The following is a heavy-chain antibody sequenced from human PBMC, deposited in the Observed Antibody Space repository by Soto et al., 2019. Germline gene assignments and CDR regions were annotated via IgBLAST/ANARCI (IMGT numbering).Heavy chain of an antibody. D-gene: IGHD2-2*01. Sequence: TSETLSLTCTVSGGSISSSSYYWGWIRQPPGKGLEWIGSIYYSGSTYYNPSLKSRVTISVDTSKNQFSLKLSSVTAADTAVYYCARHGGDIVVVPAAMKNYYYMDVWGKGTTVTVSS. J-gene: IGHJ6*03. CDR3: ARHGGDIVVVPAAMKNYYYMDV. CDR1: GGSISSSSYY. V-gene: IGHV4-39*01. CDR2: IYYSGST.